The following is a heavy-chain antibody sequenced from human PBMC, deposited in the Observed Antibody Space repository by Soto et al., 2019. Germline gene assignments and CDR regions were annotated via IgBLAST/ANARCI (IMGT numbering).Heavy chain of an antibody. CDR3: AGRDSGGFVRFFDS. J-gene: IGHJ4*02. Sequence: QVQLVQSGTEVKKPGSSVKVSCKTSGGSLSTNPISWVRQAPGQGLEWMGGTGSGTGPGNHAQKFQGRLTVTADKSTVTVYMELRNLSSEDTAVDYCAGRDSGGFVRFFDSWGQGTLVTVSS. D-gene: IGHD2-15*01. CDR2: TGSGTGPG. V-gene: IGHV1-69*06. CDR1: GGSLSTNP.